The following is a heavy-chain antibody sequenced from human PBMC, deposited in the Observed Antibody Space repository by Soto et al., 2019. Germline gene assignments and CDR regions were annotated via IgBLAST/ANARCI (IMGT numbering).Heavy chain of an antibody. Sequence: SVKVSCKASGGTFSSYTISWVRQAPGQGLEWMGRIIPILGIANYAQKFQGRVTITADKSTSTAYMELSSLRSEDTAVYYCARDRGYSNYFDYWGQGTLVTVSS. CDR3: ARDRGYSNYFDY. CDR1: GGTFSSYT. J-gene: IGHJ4*02. CDR2: IIPILGIA. V-gene: IGHV1-69*04. D-gene: IGHD4-4*01.